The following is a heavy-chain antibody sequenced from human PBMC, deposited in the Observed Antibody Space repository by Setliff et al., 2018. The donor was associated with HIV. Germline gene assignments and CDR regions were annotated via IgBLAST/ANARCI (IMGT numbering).Heavy chain of an antibody. V-gene: IGHV1-8*02. CDR2: ISPYNGHT. J-gene: IGHJ5*02. CDR1: GYTFPTYG. CDR3: ARGHLDYNFWDEVLGNWFDP. Sequence: ASVKVSCKTSGYTFPTYGISWVRQAPGHGLEWMGWISPYNGHTKYAQTFQGRVTMTRNTSIRTAYMELSSLRSEDTAVYYCARGHLDYNFWDEVLGNWFDPWGQGTLVTVSS. D-gene: IGHD3-3*01.